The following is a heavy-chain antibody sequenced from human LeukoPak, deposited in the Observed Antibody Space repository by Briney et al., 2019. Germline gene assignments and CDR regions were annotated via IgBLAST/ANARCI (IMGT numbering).Heavy chain of an antibody. V-gene: IGHV3-33*06. D-gene: IGHD1-26*01. CDR1: GFTFSSCG. CDR2: IWNDGSYK. Sequence: PGRSLRLSCAASGFTFSSCGMHWVRQAPGKGLELVAVIWNDGSYKYYADSVKGRFTISRDNSKNTLYLEMNSLRAEDTAVYYCAKPTRGSGSFLIEYWGQGTLVTVSS. J-gene: IGHJ4*02. CDR3: AKPTRGSGSFLIEY.